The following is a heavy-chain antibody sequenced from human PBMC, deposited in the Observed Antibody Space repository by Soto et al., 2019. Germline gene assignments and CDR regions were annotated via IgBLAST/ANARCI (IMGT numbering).Heavy chain of an antibody. Sequence: SETLSLTCAVPGGSISRSNWWSWVRQPPGKGLECIGEIYHSGSNNYHPSLKSRVTISVDKSKNQFSLKLTSLTAADTAVYYCARSITFDWLFFDNWGQGTLVTVSS. CDR1: GGSISRSNW. CDR2: IYHSGSN. CDR3: ARSITFDWLFFDN. D-gene: IGHD3-9*01. J-gene: IGHJ4*02. V-gene: IGHV4-4*02.